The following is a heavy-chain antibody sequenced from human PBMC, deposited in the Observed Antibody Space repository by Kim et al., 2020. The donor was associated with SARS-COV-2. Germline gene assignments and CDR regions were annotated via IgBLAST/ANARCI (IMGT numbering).Heavy chain of an antibody. J-gene: IGHJ4*02. Sequence: RTYNADAVKGRFTISRDNSKNTLYLQMNSLRVEDTTIYYCVKDPLDYWGQGTLVTVSS. V-gene: IGHV3-23*01. CDR3: VKDPLDY. CDR2: RT.